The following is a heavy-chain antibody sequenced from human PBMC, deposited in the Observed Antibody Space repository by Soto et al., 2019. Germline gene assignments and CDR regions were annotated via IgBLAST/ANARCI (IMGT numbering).Heavy chain of an antibody. CDR1: GGSLSSGGYY. CDR2: IYYSGST. CDR3: ARVGGQNLNLFDY. J-gene: IGHJ4*02. D-gene: IGHD2-15*01. Sequence: SETLSLTCTVFGGSLSSGGYYWSWIRQHPAKGLEWIGDIYYSGSTYYNPSLKSRVTISVDTSKIQFSLKLSSVTAADTAVYYCARVGGQNLNLFDYWGQGTLVTVSS. V-gene: IGHV4-31*03.